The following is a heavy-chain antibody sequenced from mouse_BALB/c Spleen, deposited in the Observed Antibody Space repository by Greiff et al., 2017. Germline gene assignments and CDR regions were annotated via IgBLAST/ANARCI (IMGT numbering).Heavy chain of an antibody. D-gene: IGHD2-4*01. CDR2: IYPGDGDT. V-gene: IGHV1-80*01. CDR1: GYAFSSYW. J-gene: IGHJ4*01. Sequence: QVQLQQSGAELVRPGSSVKISCKASGYAFSSYWMNWVKQRPGQGLEWIGQIYPGDGDTNYNGKFKGKATLTADKSSSTAYMQLSSLTSEDSAVYFCARESTMITDYYAMDYWGQGTSVTVSS. CDR3: ARESTMITDYYAMDY.